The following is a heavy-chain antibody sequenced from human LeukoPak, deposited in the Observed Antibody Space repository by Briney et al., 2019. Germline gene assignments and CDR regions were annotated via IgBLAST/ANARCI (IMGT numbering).Heavy chain of an antibody. Sequence: LPGGSLRLSCAASGFTFSSYGMHWVRQAPGKGLEWVAFIRHDGSNEYYADSVKGRFTISRDNSKSTMYLQMNSLRAEDTAVYYCAKDTLAYYYGSGSHLDYWGQGSLVTVSS. D-gene: IGHD3-10*01. CDR2: IRHDGSNE. J-gene: IGHJ4*02. CDR1: GFTFSSYG. V-gene: IGHV3-30*02. CDR3: AKDTLAYYYGSGSHLDY.